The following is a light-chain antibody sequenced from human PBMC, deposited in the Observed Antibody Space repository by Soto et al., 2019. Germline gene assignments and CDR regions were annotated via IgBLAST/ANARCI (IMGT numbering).Light chain of an antibody. CDR1: QDISNY. V-gene: IGKV1-33*01. Sequence: DIQMTQSPSSLSASVGDRVTITCQASQDISNYLNWYQQKPGKAPKLLIYDASNLETGVPSRFSGSGSGTDFTFTISSLQAEDVATYYCQQYNSLPLFGQGTKLEIK. CDR3: QQYNSLPL. CDR2: DAS. J-gene: IGKJ2*01.